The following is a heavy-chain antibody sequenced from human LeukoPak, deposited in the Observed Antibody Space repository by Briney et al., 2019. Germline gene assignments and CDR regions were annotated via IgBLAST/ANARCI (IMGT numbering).Heavy chain of an antibody. Sequence: ASVKVSCKASGYTFTSYYMHWVRQATGQGLEWMGIINPSGGSTSYAQKFQGRVTMTRDTSTSTVYMELSSLRSEDTAVYYCARAHPYDFWSGYYLYWGQGTLVTVSS. J-gene: IGHJ4*02. CDR3: ARAHPYDFWSGYYLY. CDR1: GYTFTSYY. V-gene: IGHV1-46*01. CDR2: INPSGGST. D-gene: IGHD3-3*01.